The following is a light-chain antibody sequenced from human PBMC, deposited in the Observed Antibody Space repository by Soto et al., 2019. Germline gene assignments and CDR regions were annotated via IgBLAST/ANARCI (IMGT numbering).Light chain of an antibody. CDR1: QSINNW. CDR3: QQYDSLWT. Sequence: DIQMTQSPSTLSASVGDTVTITCRASQSINNWVAWYQQKPGRAPELLISDASNLESGVPSRFSGCGSGTEFTLTISSLQPDDFASYVCQQYDSLWTFGQGTKVDMK. V-gene: IGKV1-5*01. CDR2: DAS. J-gene: IGKJ1*01.